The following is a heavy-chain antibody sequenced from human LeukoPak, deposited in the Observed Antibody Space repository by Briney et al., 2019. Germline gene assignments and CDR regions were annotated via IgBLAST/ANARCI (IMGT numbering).Heavy chain of an antibody. J-gene: IGHJ6*02. CDR3: ARVLGEGVPAAEYYYYYGMDV. D-gene: IGHD2-2*01. Sequence: SGTLSLTCAVSGGSISSSNWWSWVRQPPGKGLEWIGEIYHSGSTNYNPSLKSRVTISVDKSKNQFSLKLSSVTAADTAMYYCARVLGEGVPAAEYYYYYGMDVWGQGTTVTVSS. CDR1: GGSISSSNW. CDR2: IYHSGST. V-gene: IGHV4-4*02.